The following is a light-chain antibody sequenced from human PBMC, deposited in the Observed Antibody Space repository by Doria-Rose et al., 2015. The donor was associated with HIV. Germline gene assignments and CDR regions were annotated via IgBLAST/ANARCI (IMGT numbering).Light chain of an antibody. J-gene: IGKJ1*01. V-gene: IGKV3-20*01. CDR1: QSFSSTY. CDR2: DGS. CDR3: HQYGTSWT. Sequence: EIVLTQSSDTLSLSPGERATLSCRASQSFSSTYLAWYQQKPGQAPSLLIYDGSTRATGIPDRFSASGSGTDFTLTINRLEPEDFALYYCHQYGTSWTFGQGTKVEI.